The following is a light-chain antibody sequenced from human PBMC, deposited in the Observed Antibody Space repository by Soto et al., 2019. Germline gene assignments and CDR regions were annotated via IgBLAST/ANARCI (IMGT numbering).Light chain of an antibody. Sequence: QSVLTQPPSVSGAPGQRVTISCTGNASNIGAGYEVHWYQQPPGKAPKLLISGHNIRPSGVPDRFFGSKSGTSASLAINGPQAEDEADYYCQSYDISLSGSGVFGGGTKLTVL. CDR3: QSYDISLSGSGV. J-gene: IGLJ3*02. CDR2: GHN. CDR1: ASNIGAGYE. V-gene: IGLV1-40*01.